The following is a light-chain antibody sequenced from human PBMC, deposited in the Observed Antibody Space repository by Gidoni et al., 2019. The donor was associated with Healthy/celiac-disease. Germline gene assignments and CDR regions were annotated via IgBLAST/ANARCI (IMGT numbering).Light chain of an antibody. J-gene: IGKJ1*01. CDR3: QQSYSTPRT. V-gene: IGKV1-39*01. CDR1: QSISSY. CDR2: AAS. Sequence: IQMTQSPSSLSASVGDRVTITCRASQSISSYLNWYQQKQGKAPKLLIYAASILQSGVPSRFSGSGSGTDFTLTISSLQPEDFATYYCQQSYSTPRTFGQGTKVEIK.